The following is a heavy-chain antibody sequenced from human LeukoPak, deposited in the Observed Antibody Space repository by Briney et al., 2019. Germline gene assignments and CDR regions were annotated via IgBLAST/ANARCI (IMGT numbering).Heavy chain of an antibody. D-gene: IGHD6-19*01. Sequence: SETLSLTCAVSGGSISTDNWWTWVRQPAGKGLEWIGRIYTSGSTNYNPSLKSRVTMSVDTSKNQFSLRLTSVTAADTAVYYCARETYSIGWYVHYWGQGTLVTVSS. CDR2: IYTSGST. V-gene: IGHV4-4*07. CDR3: ARETYSIGWYVHY. CDR1: GGSISTDN. J-gene: IGHJ4*02.